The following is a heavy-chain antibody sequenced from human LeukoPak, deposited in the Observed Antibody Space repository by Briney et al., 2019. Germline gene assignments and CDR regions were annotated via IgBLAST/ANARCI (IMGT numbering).Heavy chain of an antibody. CDR2: ISSSSSMI. V-gene: IGHV3-48*02. CDR1: GFTFSSFS. Sequence: PGGSLRLSCAASGFTFSSFSMNWVRQAPGKGLEWVSYISSSSSMIYYADSVKGRFTISRDNAKNSLYLQMKSLRDEDTAIYYCARDYGYLPARVPYFDYWGQGTLVTVSS. D-gene: IGHD5-12*01. J-gene: IGHJ4*02. CDR3: ARDYGYLPARVPYFDY.